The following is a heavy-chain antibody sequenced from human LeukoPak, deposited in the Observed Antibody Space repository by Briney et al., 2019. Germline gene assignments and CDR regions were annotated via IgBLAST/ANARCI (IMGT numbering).Heavy chain of an antibody. CDR3: ARDPKYFQY. CDR2: ISGSSGTI. Sequence: GGSLRLSCAASGFIFSNYNMNWVRQAPGKGLEWVSYISGSSGTIYYADSVKGRFTIPRDNVKNSLYLQMDTLRDEDTAVYYCARDPKYFQYWGQGTLVTVCS. V-gene: IGHV3-48*02. CDR1: GFIFSNYN. J-gene: IGHJ1*01.